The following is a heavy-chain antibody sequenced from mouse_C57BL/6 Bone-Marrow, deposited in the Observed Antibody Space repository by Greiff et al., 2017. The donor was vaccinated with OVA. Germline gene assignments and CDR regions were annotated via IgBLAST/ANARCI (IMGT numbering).Heavy chain of an antibody. CDR1: GYTFTSYW. D-gene: IGHD1-1*01. CDR3: ARYYGSSMDY. CDR2: IHPNSGST. J-gene: IGHJ4*01. V-gene: IGHV1-64*01. Sequence: QVQLQQPGAELVKPGASVKLSCKASGYTFTSYWMHWVKQRPGQGLEWIGMIHPNSGSTNYNEKFKSKATLTVDKSSSTAYLQLSSLTSEDTAVYYCARYYGSSMDYWGQGTSVTVSS.